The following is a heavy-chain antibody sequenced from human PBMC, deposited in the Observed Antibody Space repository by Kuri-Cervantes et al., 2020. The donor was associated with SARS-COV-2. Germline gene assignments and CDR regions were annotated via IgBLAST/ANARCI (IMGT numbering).Heavy chain of an antibody. CDR1: GYIFTVYY. J-gene: IGHJ3*02. CDR2: INPSGGST. D-gene: IGHD3-3*01. Sequence: ASVKVSCKASGYIFTVYYVHWVRQAPGQGLEWMGMINPSGGSTTYGQKFQGRVTMTRDTSTSTVFMQLSSLRSEDTALYYCARVRLLTIFGVVIVLDAFDIWGQGTMVTVSS. V-gene: IGHV1-46*01. CDR3: ARVRLLTIFGVVIVLDAFDI.